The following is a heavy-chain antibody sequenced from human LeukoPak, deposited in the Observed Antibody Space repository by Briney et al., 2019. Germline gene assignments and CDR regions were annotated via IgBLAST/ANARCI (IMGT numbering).Heavy chain of an antibody. CDR2: IYYSGST. CDR3: ARGWHFGSGSYHFDY. D-gene: IGHD3-10*01. Sequence: SETLSLTCTVSGGSLSSSSYYWSWIRQPPGKGLEWIGYIYYSGSTTYNPSLKSRVTISVDTSKNQFSLKLSSVTAADPAVYFCARGWHFGSGSYHFDYWGQGTLVTVSS. J-gene: IGHJ4*02. V-gene: IGHV4-61*01. CDR1: GGSLSSSSYY.